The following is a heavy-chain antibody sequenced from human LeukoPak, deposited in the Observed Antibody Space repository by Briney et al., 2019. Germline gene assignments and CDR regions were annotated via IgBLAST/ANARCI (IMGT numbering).Heavy chain of an antibody. CDR1: GFTFSSYG. V-gene: IGHV3-33*01. CDR2: ILSDGSKE. D-gene: IGHD6-13*01. Sequence: GGSLRLTCAASGFTFSSYGMHWVRQAPGKGLEWVAVILSDGSKEFYTDSVKGRFTVSRDNGEKSLYLQMNSLRVEDTALYYCASRSINWYKGNNWFDPWGLGTLVTVSS. J-gene: IGHJ5*02. CDR3: ASRSINWYKGNNWFDP.